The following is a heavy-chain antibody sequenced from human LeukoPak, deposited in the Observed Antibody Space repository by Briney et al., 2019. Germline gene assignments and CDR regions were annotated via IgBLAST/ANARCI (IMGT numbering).Heavy chain of an antibody. V-gene: IGHV3-21*01. CDR3: ARDDSHGYHFFDS. J-gene: IGHJ4*02. CDR2: ISGSGEFI. CDR1: GFTFSSYS. D-gene: IGHD3-22*01. Sequence: GGSLRLSCAASGFTFSSYSMNWIRQTPGKGLEWVSSISGSGEFIYYVDSVRGRFTISGDNGKNSLYLQMNSLRPEDTAVYYCARDDSHGYHFFDSWGQGTLVTVSS.